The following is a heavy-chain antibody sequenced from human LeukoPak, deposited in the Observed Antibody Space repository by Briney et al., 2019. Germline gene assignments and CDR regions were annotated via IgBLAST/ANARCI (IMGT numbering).Heavy chain of an antibody. D-gene: IGHD1-26*01. CDR3: ARHGPYLGRLGWFDP. J-gene: IGHJ5*02. Sequence: SETLSLTCTVSSGSISSYYWSWIRQPPGKGLEWIGYIYYTGSTNYNPSLKSRVNISVDTSKNQFSLNLSSVTAADTAVYYCARHGPYLGRLGWFDPWGQGALVTVSS. V-gene: IGHV4-59*08. CDR2: IYYTGST. CDR1: SGSISSYY.